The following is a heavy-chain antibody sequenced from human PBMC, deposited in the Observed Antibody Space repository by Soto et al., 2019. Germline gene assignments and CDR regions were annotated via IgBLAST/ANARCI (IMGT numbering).Heavy chain of an antibody. J-gene: IGHJ6*02. CDR1: GFTFTSSA. CDR2: IVVGSGNT. V-gene: IGHV1-58*01. D-gene: IGHD4-4*01. Sequence: QMQLVQSGPEVKKPGTSVKVSCKASGFTFTSSAVQWVRQARGQRLEWIGWIVVGSGNTNYAQKFQERVTITRDMSTSTAYMELSSLRSEDTAVYYCAADPLFKTTVTTHYYYGMDVWGQGTTVTVSS. CDR3: AADPLFKTTVTTHYYYGMDV.